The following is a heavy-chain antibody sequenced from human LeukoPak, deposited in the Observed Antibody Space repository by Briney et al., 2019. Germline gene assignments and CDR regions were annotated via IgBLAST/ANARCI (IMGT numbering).Heavy chain of an antibody. V-gene: IGHV3-64D*09. D-gene: IGHD2-15*01. Sequence: GGSLRLSCAASGFTFTIYAMHWVRQAPAKGLEYVSDISSHRDITYYADSVKGRLTVARDNSKNMLYLQMISLRDEDTAVYDCVKDKYPVVVAATLDYWGQGILVTVSS. CDR2: ISSHRDIT. CDR3: VKDKYPVVVAATLDY. J-gene: IGHJ4*02. CDR1: GFTFTIYA.